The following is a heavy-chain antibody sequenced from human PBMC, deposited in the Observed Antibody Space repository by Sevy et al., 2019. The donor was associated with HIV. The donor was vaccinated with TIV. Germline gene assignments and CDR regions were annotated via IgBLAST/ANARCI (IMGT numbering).Heavy chain of an antibody. J-gene: IGHJ4*02. D-gene: IGHD3-22*01. Sequence: GGSLRLSCAASGFTFSSYSMNWVRQAPGKGLEWVSYISSSSSTIYYADSVKGRFTISRDNAKNSLYLQMNSLRDEDTAVYYCARVGLSLHPYCYDSSRYQVDYWGQGTLVTVSS. CDR1: GFTFSSYS. CDR2: ISSSSSTI. V-gene: IGHV3-48*02. CDR3: ARVGLSLHPYCYDSSRYQVDY.